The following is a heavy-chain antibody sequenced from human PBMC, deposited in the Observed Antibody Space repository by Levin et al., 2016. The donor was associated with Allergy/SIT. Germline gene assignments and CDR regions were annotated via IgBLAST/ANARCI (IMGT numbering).Heavy chain of an antibody. V-gene: IGHV4-34*01. CDR1: GGSFSGYY. Sequence: SETLSLTCAVYGGSFSGYYWSWIRQPPGKGLEWIGEINHSGSTNYNPSLKSRVTISVDTSKNQFSLKLSSVTAADTAVYYCARLRGYYYGSGSSSFDYWGQGTLVTVSS. D-gene: IGHD3-10*01. CDR3: ARLRGYYYGSGSSSFDY. CDR2: INHSGST. J-gene: IGHJ4*02.